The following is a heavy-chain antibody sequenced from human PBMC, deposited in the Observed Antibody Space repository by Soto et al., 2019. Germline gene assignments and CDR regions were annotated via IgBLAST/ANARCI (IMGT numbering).Heavy chain of an antibody. D-gene: IGHD4-17*01. Sequence: PGESLKISCNGSGYSFSSYWIGWVRQMPGKGLEWMGIIYSGDSDTRYSPSFQGQVTISADKSINTAYLQWSSLKASDTAMYYCARRTETEYYGMDVWGQGTKVTV. CDR2: IYSGDSDT. J-gene: IGHJ6*02. CDR1: GYSFSSYW. V-gene: IGHV5-51*01. CDR3: ARRTETEYYGMDV.